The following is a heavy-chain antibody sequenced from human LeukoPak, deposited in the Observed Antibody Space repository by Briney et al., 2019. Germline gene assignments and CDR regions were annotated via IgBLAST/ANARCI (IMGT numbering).Heavy chain of an antibody. CDR2: IQTSGNT. V-gene: IGHV4-61*02. J-gene: IGHJ4*02. D-gene: IGHD1-26*01. CDR1: GGSISGGSYY. Sequence: SETLSLTCTVSGGSISGGSYYWNWIRQPAGKGLEWVGRIQTSGNTNYSPSLESRVTISLDTSRNQFSLSLSSVTATDTAVYYCARVRYSGTYADYWGQGTLVTVSS. CDR3: ARVRYSGTYADY.